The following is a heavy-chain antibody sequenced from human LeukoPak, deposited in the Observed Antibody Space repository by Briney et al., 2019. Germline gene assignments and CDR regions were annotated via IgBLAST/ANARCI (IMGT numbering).Heavy chain of an antibody. CDR3: AKDGGNYYDTAGNHLMRSYMDV. J-gene: IGHJ6*04. V-gene: IGHV3-30*18. D-gene: IGHD3-22*01. CDR2: ISHHAKST. Sequence: GGSLRLSCAASGFTFSSYSMNWVRQAPGKGLEWVTVISHHAKSTYHVDSVKGRVTISRDNSKNTLYLQMNSLRAEDTAVYYCAKDGGNYYDTAGNHLMRSYMDVWGKGTTVTVSS. CDR1: GFTFSSYS.